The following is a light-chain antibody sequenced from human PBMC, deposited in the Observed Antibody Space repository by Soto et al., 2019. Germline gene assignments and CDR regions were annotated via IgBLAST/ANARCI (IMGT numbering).Light chain of an antibody. Sequence: QSVLTQPPSASGTPGQRVTISCSGSSSNIGSNTVNWYQQHPGKAPKLLISDVSKRPSGVPDRFSGSKFGNTASLTISGLQAEDEADYYCCSYAGAFIYVFGSGTKVTVL. J-gene: IGLJ1*01. V-gene: IGLV1-44*01. CDR1: SSNIGSNT. CDR2: DVS. CDR3: CSYAGAFIYV.